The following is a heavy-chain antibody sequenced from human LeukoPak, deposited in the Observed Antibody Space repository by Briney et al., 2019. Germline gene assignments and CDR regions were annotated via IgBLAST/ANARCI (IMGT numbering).Heavy chain of an antibody. Sequence: GASVKVSCKASGCTFTSYDITWVRQATGQGLEWMGRINPNSGGTNYAQKFQGRVTMTRDTSISTAYMELSRLRSDDTAVYYCARASDYDSSGYSFDYWGQGTLVTVSS. D-gene: IGHD3-22*01. CDR1: GCTFTSYD. V-gene: IGHV1-2*06. J-gene: IGHJ4*02. CDR3: ARASDYDSSGYSFDY. CDR2: INPNSGGT.